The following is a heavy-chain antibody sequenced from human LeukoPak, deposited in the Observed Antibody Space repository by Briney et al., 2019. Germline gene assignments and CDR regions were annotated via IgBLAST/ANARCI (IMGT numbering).Heavy chain of an antibody. J-gene: IGHJ4*02. CDR3: ARHQSGGTYPLDY. D-gene: IGHD1-26*01. V-gene: IGHV4-59*08. CDR2: IYYSGTT. Sequence: SETLSLTCTVSGGSISSYYWSWIRQPPGKGLEWIGYIYYSGTTNYNPSLRSRVTISIDTSKNQFFLTLSSVTAADTAVYYCARHQSGGTYPLDYWGQGTLVTVSS. CDR1: GGSISSYY.